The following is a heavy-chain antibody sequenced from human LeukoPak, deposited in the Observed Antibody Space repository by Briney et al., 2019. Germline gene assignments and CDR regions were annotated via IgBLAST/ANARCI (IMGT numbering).Heavy chain of an antibody. CDR1: GYTFTSYG. CDR3: ARGNTAMPYYYYMHV. CDR2: ISAYNGNT. D-gene: IGHD5-18*01. J-gene: IGHJ6*03. Sequence: ASVKVSCKASGYTFTSYGTSWVRQAPGQRLEWMGWISAYNGNTNYAQKLQGRVTMTTDTSTSTAYMELRSLRSDDTAVYYCARGNTAMPYYYYMHVWGKGTTVTVSS. V-gene: IGHV1-18*01.